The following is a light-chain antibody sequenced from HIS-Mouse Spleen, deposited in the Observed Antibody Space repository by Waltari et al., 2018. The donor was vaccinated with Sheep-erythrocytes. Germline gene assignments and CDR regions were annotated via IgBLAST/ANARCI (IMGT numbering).Light chain of an antibody. CDR1: ALPQKY. Sequence: SYELTQPPSVSVSPGQTARIPCPGAALPQKYAYWYQQKSGQAPVLVIYEDSKRPSGIPERFSGSSSGTMATLTISGAQVEDEADYYCYSTDSSGNHRVFGTGTKVTVL. CDR3: YSTDSSGNHRV. J-gene: IGLJ1*01. V-gene: IGLV3-10*01. CDR2: EDS.